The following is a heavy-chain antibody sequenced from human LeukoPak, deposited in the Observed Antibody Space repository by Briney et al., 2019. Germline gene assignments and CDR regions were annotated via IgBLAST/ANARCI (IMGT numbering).Heavy chain of an antibody. Sequence: PVKVSCKASGGTFSSYAISWVRQAPGQGLEWMGGIIPIFGTANYAQKFQGRVTITADESTSTAYMELSSLRSEDTAVYYCARSSVHYDSSGYYYDYWGQGTLVTVSS. CDR1: GGTFSSYA. CDR3: ARSSVHYDSSGYYYDY. J-gene: IGHJ4*02. V-gene: IGHV1-69*13. D-gene: IGHD3-22*01. CDR2: IIPIFGTA.